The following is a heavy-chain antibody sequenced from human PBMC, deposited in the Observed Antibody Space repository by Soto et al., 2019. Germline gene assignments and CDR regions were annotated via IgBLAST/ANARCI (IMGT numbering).Heavy chain of an antibody. CDR1: GYTFTGYH. D-gene: IGHD3-16*01. Sequence: QVQVVQSGAEVKKPGASVKVSCKASGYTFTGYHMHWVRQAPGQGLEWMGWINRYSGGTKYSQKFQGRVTMTRDTSISTAYMELSRLRSDDTAVYFCARAGGSDYVDGMDVWGQGTTVTVSS. V-gene: IGHV1-2*02. CDR3: ARAGGSDYVDGMDV. J-gene: IGHJ6*02. CDR2: INRYSGGT.